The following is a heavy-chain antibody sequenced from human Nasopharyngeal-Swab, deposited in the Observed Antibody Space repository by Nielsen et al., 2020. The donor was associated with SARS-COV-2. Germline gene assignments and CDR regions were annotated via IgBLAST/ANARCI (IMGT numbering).Heavy chain of an antibody. Sequence: GESLKISCAASGFTFSDYYMSWIRQAPGKGLEWVSYISSSSSYTNYADSVKGRFTIFRDNAKNSLYLQMNSLRAEDTAVYYCARVSPPLLTGPYYYYGMDVWGQGTTVTVSS. V-gene: IGHV3-11*06. D-gene: IGHD3-9*01. J-gene: IGHJ6*02. CDR2: ISSSSSYT. CDR1: GFTFSDYY. CDR3: ARVSPPLLTGPYYYYGMDV.